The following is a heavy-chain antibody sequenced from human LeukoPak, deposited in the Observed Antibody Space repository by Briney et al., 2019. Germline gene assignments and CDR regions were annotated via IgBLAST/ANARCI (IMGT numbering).Heavy chain of an antibody. V-gene: IGHV3-30-3*01. Sequence: GGSLRLSCVASGFTFSSYWMHWVRQAPGKGLEWVAVISYDGSNKYYADSVKGRFTISRDNSKNTLYLQMNSLRAEDTAVYYCARETSSRSPAGRAFDIWGQGTMVTVSS. CDR1: GFTFSSYW. CDR2: ISYDGSNK. D-gene: IGHD6-13*01. CDR3: ARETSSRSPAGRAFDI. J-gene: IGHJ3*02.